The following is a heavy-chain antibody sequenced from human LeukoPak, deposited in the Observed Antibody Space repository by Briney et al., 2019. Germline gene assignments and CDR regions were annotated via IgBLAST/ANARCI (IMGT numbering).Heavy chain of an antibody. D-gene: IGHD7-27*01. CDR2: ISSSSSYI. J-gene: IGHJ3*02. CDR1: GFTFSSYS. Sequence: GGSLRLSCAASGFTFSSYSMTWVRQAPGKGLEWVSSISSSSSYIYYADSVKGRFTISRDNAKNSLYLQMNSLRAEDTAVYYCARVGTHAFDIWGQGTMVTVSS. V-gene: IGHV3-21*01. CDR3: ARVGTHAFDI.